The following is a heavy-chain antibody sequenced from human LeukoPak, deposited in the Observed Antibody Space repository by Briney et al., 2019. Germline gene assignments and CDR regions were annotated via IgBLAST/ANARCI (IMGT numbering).Heavy chain of an antibody. D-gene: IGHD3-22*01. J-gene: IGHJ6*03. CDR3: ARLKFYDSTGYSPGYYMDV. CDR2: IYGSGIT. Sequence: SETLSVTCTVPGGSIISNYWSWIRQSAGTGLEWIGRIYGSGITDYNPSLKSRVTMSLDTSRKQFSLRLTSVTAADTAVYYCARLKFYDSTGYSPGYYMDVWGKGTTVSVFS. CDR1: GGSIISNY. V-gene: IGHV4-4*07.